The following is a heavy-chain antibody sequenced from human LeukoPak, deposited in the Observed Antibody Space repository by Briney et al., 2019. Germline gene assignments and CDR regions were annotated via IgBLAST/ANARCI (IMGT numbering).Heavy chain of an antibody. CDR2: FSYSGST. D-gene: IGHD6-6*01. CDR3: ARTYSSSLVFDY. J-gene: IGHJ4*02. CDR1: GGSISTYY. Sequence: SETLSLTCTVSGGSISTYYWNWIRQPPGKGLEWIGYFSYSGSTNHNPSLKGRVTISVDTSKNQFSLKLSSVTAADTAFYYCARTYSSSLVFDYWGQGTLVTVSS. V-gene: IGHV4-59*01.